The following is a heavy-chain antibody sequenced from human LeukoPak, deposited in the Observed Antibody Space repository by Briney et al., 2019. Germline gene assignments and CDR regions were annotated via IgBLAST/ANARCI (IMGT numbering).Heavy chain of an antibody. D-gene: IGHD1-7*01. Sequence: GGSLRLSCAASGFTFSSYWMHWVRQAPGKGLVWVSRINSDGSSTSYADSVKGRFTTSRDNAKNSLYLQTNSLRAEDTAVYYCARGQVLGGTTIYWGQGTLVTVSS. CDR3: ARGQVLGGTTIY. V-gene: IGHV3-74*01. CDR2: INSDGSST. J-gene: IGHJ4*02. CDR1: GFTFSSYW.